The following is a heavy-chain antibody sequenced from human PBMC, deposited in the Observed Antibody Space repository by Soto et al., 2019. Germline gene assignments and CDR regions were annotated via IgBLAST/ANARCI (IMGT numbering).Heavy chain of an antibody. CDR2: IGTAGDT. CDR3: VKDRDSRGLAFLDL. CDR1: GFTFSSYD. V-gene: IGHV3-13*04. J-gene: IGHJ2*01. Sequence: PGGSLRLSCAASGFTFSSYDMHWVRQATGKGLEWVSAIGTAGDTYYPGSVKGRFTISRDNAKNALYLQMNSLRAEDTAVYYCVKDRDSRGLAFLDLRARGTLDTVSS. D-gene: IGHD3-10*01.